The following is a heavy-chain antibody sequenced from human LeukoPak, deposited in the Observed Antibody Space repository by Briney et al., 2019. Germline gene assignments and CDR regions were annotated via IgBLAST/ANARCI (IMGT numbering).Heavy chain of an antibody. Sequence: GGPLRLSCSASGFPFSSYAMHWVRQAPGKGLEYVSAISDSGGSTYYADSVKGRFTISRDNSKNTLYLQMNSLRAEDTAVYYCAKYVQEAYDYVDYWGQGTLVTVSS. J-gene: IGHJ4*02. D-gene: IGHD3-16*01. CDR2: ISDSGGST. CDR3: AKYVQEAYDYVDY. CDR1: GFPFSSYA. V-gene: IGHV3-64*04.